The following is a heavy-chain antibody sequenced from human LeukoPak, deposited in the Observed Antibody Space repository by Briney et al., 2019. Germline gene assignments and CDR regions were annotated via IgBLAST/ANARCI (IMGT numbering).Heavy chain of an antibody. CDR1: RFTFSNYW. Sequence: GGSLRLSCAASRFTFSNYWMHWVRQAPGKGLVWVSRINSDGSSSTYADSVKGRFTVSRDNAKNTLYLQMNSLRAEDTAVYYCARARYGGYSYYFDYWGQGTLVTVSS. CDR3: ARARYGGYSYYFDY. D-gene: IGHD5-12*01. V-gene: IGHV3-74*01. CDR2: INSDGSSS. J-gene: IGHJ4*02.